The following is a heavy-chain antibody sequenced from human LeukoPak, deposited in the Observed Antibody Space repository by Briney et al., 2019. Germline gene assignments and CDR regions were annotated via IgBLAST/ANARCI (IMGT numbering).Heavy chain of an antibody. CDR1: GGSLSSGGYY. D-gene: IGHD3-16*02. CDR3: ARNSMITFGGVIVRNWFDP. Sequence: SQTLSLTCTVSGGSLSSGGYYWTWIRQHPGKGLEWIGYSYYSGSTYYNPSLKSRVTISVDTSKNQFSLKLSSVTAADTAVYYCARNSMITFGGVIVRNWFDPWGQGTLVTVSS. CDR2: SYYSGST. J-gene: IGHJ5*02. V-gene: IGHV4-31*03.